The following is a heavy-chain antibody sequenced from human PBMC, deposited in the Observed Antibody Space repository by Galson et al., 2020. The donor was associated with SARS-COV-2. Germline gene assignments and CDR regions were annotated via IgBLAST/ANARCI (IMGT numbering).Heavy chain of an antibody. CDR1: GGTFSSYA. CDR2: IIPIFGTA. D-gene: IGHD3-9*01. Sequence: SVTVSCKASGGTFSSYAISWVRQAPGQGLEWMGGIIPIFGTANYAQKFQGRVTITADESTSTAYMELSSLRSEDTAVYYCARGQYYDILTGDLPDYWGQGSLVTVSS. CDR3: ARGQYYDILTGDLPDY. V-gene: IGHV1-69*13. J-gene: IGHJ4*02.